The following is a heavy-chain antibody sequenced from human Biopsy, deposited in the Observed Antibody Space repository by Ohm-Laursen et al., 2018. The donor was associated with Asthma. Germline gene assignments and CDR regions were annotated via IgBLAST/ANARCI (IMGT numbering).Heavy chain of an antibody. Sequence: SEPLSLTCAVSGGSMTPTSHYWDWIRQAPGKGLEWIGYISYGGKTSYNPSLKNRVTISRDTSKNKFSLRLTSVTAADTAVYFCARRITIFGVVQKDHGMDAWGQGTTVIVSS. CDR2: ISYGGKT. D-gene: IGHD3-3*01. V-gene: IGHV4-39*01. J-gene: IGHJ6*02. CDR1: GGSMTPTSHY. CDR3: ARRITIFGVVQKDHGMDA.